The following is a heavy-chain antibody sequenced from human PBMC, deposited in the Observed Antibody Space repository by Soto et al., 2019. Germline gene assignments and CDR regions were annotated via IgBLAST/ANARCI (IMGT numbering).Heavy chain of an antibody. Sequence: GESLKISCKGSGYSFTSYWISWVRQMPGKGLEWMGRIDPSDSYTNYSPSFQGHVTISADKSISTAYLQWSSLKTSDTAMYYCARHQDCTNGVCVFDYWGQGTLVTVSS. CDR1: GYSFTSYW. CDR3: ARHQDCTNGVCVFDY. J-gene: IGHJ4*02. V-gene: IGHV5-10-1*01. D-gene: IGHD2-8*01. CDR2: IDPSDSYT.